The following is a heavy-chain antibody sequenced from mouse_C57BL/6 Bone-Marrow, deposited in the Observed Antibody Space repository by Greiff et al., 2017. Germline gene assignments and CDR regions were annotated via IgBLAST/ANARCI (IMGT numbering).Heavy chain of an antibody. V-gene: IGHV1-55*01. CDR3: ARAGPLGRSFDY. D-gene: IGHD4-1*01. J-gene: IGHJ2*01. Sequence: VQLQQPGAELVKPGASVKMSCKASGYTFTSYWITWVKQRPGQGLEWIGDIYPTSGRTNYNEKFKSKAIRTVDTSSNTAYMHLSILTSEDSAVFYCARAGPLGRSFDYWGQGTTLTVSS. CDR1: GYTFTSYW. CDR2: IYPTSGRT.